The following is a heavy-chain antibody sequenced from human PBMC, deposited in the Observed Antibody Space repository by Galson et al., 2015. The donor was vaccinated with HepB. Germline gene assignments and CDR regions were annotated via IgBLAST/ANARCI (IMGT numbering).Heavy chain of an antibody. CDR3: VRGAITPIVNAFDI. Sequence: SVKVSCKASGFTFDSHVLSWVRQAPGQGLEWLGGIISRIDILNYAQRFQGRVTLTADESTTTAYMELSSLRSEDTAVYYCVRGAITPIVNAFDIWGQGTLVTVSS. CDR1: GFTFDSHV. CDR2: IISRIDIL. D-gene: IGHD1-14*01. J-gene: IGHJ3*02. V-gene: IGHV1-69*10.